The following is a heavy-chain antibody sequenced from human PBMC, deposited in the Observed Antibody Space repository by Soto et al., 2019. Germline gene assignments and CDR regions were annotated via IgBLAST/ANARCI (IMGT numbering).Heavy chain of an antibody. CDR1: GFTFSSHA. Sequence: GGSLRLSCAASGFTFSSHAMNWVRQAPGKGLEWVSSIIGSGGTTYYADSVKGRFTISRDNSKNTLYLQMNSLRAEDTAVYYCAKSFMGFSYGKIDYWGQGTLVTVSS. CDR3: AKSFMGFSYGKIDY. J-gene: IGHJ4*02. V-gene: IGHV3-23*01. CDR2: IIGSGGTT. D-gene: IGHD5-18*01.